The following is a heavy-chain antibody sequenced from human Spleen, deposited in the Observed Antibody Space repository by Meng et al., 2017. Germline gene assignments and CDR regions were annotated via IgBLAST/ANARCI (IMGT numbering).Heavy chain of an antibody. D-gene: IGHD3-10*01. CDR2: LSGGGFTT. CDR3: AKYSYGLGDYFDY. J-gene: IGHJ4*02. V-gene: IGHV3-23*01. Sequence: GESLKISCAASGFTFSAYNMNWVRRAPGKGLEWLAALSGGGFTTYYADSVKGRFTISRHNSKNTLYLQVNSLRAEDTALYYCAKYSYGLGDYFDYWGQGALVTVSS. CDR1: GFTFSAYN.